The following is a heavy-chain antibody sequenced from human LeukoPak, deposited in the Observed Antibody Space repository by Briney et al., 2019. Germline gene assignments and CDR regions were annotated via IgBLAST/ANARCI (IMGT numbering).Heavy chain of an antibody. Sequence: PGGSLRLSCAASGFTVSSNYMSWVRQAPGKGLEWVSVIYSGGSTYYADSVKGRFTISRDNSKNTLYLQMNSLRAEDTAVYYCARSYYGSGSYFGYWGQGTLVTVSS. CDR1: GFTVSSNY. CDR2: IYSGGST. D-gene: IGHD3-10*01. V-gene: IGHV3-66*01. CDR3: ARSYYGSGSYFGY. J-gene: IGHJ4*02.